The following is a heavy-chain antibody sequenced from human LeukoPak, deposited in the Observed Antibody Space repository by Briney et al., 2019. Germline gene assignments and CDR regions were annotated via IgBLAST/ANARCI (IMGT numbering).Heavy chain of an antibody. CDR1: GYTFTSYD. D-gene: IGHD6-13*01. J-gene: IGHJ4*02. CDR2: MNPNSGNT. V-gene: IGHV1-8*01. Sequence: EASVKVSYKASGYTFTSYDINWVRQATGQGLEWMGWMNPNSGNTGYAQKFQGRVTMTRNTSISTAYMELSSLRSEDTAVYYCARTPARRREKKGIAAIPFDYWGQGTLVTVSS. CDR3: ARTPARRREKKGIAAIPFDY.